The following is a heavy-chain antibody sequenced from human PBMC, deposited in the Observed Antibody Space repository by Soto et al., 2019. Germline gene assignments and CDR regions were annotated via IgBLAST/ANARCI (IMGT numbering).Heavy chain of an antibody. D-gene: IGHD3-10*01. CDR1: GYTFTNYG. CDR3: ARRSPNASGSYFAGDF. V-gene: IGHV1-18*04. J-gene: IGHJ4*02. Sequence: QVQLVQSGAEVKKPGASVNISCKASGYTFTNYGVSWLRQAPGQGLEWMGWISAYSGLTNYPQHLQGRDTMTTDKSTTSAYLELGSLTFDHTAIYYCARRSPNASGSYFAGDFWGPGTLITVSS. CDR2: ISAYSGLT.